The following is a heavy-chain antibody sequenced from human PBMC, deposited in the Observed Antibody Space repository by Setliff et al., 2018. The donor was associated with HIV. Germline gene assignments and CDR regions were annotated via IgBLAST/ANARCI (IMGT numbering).Heavy chain of an antibody. CDR2: IIPMLGIT. V-gene: IGHV1-69*10. CDR3: ARGDRGRKLEWLSYHYYYGMDV. D-gene: IGHD3-3*01. J-gene: IGHJ6*02. Sequence: SVKVSCKAYGGTFSSYAITWVRQAPGQGLECMGGIIPMLGITNYAQRFQGRLTITADEYTGTAYMELSSLRSEDTAVCYCARGDRGRKLEWLSYHYYYGMDVWGQGTTVTVSS. CDR1: GGTFSSYA.